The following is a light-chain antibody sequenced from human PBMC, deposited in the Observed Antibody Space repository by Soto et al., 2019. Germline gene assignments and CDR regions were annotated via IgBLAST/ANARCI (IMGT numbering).Light chain of an antibody. Sequence: PGERAPLSCRASQSVRSSYLSWYQHRPGQAPRVLIYDASSRATGIPDRFSGSGSGTDFTLIISRLEPEDFAVYYCQQYGSSPWTFGQGTKVDIK. CDR1: QSVRSSY. V-gene: IGKV3-20*01. CDR2: DAS. CDR3: QQYGSSPWT. J-gene: IGKJ1*01.